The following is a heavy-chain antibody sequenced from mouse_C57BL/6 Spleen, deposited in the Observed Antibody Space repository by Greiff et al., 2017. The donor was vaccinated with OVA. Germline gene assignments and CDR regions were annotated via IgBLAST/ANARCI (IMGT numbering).Heavy chain of an antibody. D-gene: IGHD1-1*01. V-gene: IGHV1-82*01. CDR1: GYAFSSSW. Sequence: VKLMESGPELVKPGASVKISCKASGYAFSSSWMNWVKQRPGKGLEWIGRIYPGDGDTNYNGKFKGKATLTADKSSSTAYMQLSSLTSEDSAVYFCAITTVVEYYFDYWGQGTTLTVSS. CDR2: IYPGDGDT. J-gene: IGHJ2*01. CDR3: AITTVVEYYFDY.